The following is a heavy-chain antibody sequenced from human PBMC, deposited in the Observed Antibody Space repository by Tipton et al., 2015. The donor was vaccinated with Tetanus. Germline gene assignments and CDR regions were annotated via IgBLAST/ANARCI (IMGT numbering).Heavy chain of an antibody. CDR1: GFTFSSHG. Sequence: SLRLSCAASGFTFSSHGMHWVRQAPDKGLEWVAVISYDGSEKYYADSVKGRFTISRDNSKNTLYLQMNSLRLEDTAVYYCAKSKQLVAGMDVWGQGTTVTVSS. J-gene: IGHJ6*02. D-gene: IGHD6-13*01. CDR3: AKSKQLVAGMDV. V-gene: IGHV3-30*18. CDR2: ISYDGSEK.